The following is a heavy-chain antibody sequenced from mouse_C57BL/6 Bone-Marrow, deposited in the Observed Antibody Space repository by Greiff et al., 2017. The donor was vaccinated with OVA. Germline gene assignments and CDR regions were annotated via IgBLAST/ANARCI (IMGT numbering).Heavy chain of an antibody. CDR3: TRKGITTVVLYYWYFDV. CDR1: GYTFTDYE. Sequence: VQLQQSGAELVRPGASVTLSCKASGYTFTDYEMHWVKQTPVHGLEWIGAIDPETGGTAYNQKFKGKAILTADKSSSTAYMELRSLTSEDSAVYYCTRKGITTVVLYYWYFDVWGTGTTVTVSS. J-gene: IGHJ1*03. V-gene: IGHV1-15*01. D-gene: IGHD1-1*01. CDR2: IDPETGGT.